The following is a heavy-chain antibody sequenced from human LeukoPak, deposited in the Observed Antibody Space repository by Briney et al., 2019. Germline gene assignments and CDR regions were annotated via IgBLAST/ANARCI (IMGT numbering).Heavy chain of an antibody. V-gene: IGHV3-23*01. J-gene: IGHJ4*02. CDR3: AKAVGYYSSTSCYGVIDY. D-gene: IGHD2-2*01. CDR2: ISDSGTYT. Sequence: GGSLRLSCAASGFFFNSHSMNWVRQAPGKGLKWVSSISDSGTYTYYADSVEGRFTISRDNSKNTLYLQMNSLRAEDTAVYYCAKAVGYYSSTSCYGVIDYWGQGTLVTVSS. CDR1: GFFFNSHS.